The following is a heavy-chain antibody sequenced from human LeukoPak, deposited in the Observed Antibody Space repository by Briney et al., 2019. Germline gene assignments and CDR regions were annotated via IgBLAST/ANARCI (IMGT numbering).Heavy chain of an antibody. CDR2: ISGSGGST. D-gene: IGHD2-15*01. Sequence: GGPLRLSCAASGFTFSSYAMSWVRQAPGKGLEWVSGISGSGGSTYYADSVKGRFTISRDNSKNTLYLQMNSLRVEDTAVYYCAKASLGGYCNGGSCSPFDYWGQGTLVTVSS. J-gene: IGHJ4*02. CDR3: AKASLGGYCNGGSCSPFDY. V-gene: IGHV3-23*01. CDR1: GFTFSSYA.